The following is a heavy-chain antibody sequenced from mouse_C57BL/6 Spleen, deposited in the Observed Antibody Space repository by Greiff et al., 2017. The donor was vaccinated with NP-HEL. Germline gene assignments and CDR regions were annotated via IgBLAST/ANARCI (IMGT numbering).Heavy chain of an antibody. D-gene: IGHD1-1*01. Sequence: QVQLQQPGAELVKPGASVKLSCTASGYTFTSYWMHWVKQRPGQGLEWIGMIHPNSGSTNYNEKFKSKATLTVDKSSSTAYMQLSSLTSEDSAVYYCATTVVATDAMDYWGQGTSVTVSS. CDR2: IHPNSGST. V-gene: IGHV1-64*01. CDR1: GYTFTSYW. CDR3: ATTVVATDAMDY. J-gene: IGHJ4*01.